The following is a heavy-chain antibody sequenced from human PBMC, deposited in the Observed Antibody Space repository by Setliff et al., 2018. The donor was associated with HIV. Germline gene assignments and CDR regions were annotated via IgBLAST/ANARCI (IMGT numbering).Heavy chain of an antibody. D-gene: IGHD2-2*01. CDR3: AKEDQRVTSVDY. CDR2: IWYDGSNK. Sequence: GGSLRLSCEASGFTFSSHGMHWVRQAPGKGLEWVAVIWYDGSNKYYADSVKGRFTISRDNSKNTLFLQMNSLRSEDTAVYYCAKEDQRVTSVDYWGQGTPVTVSS. V-gene: IGHV3-30*02. CDR1: GFTFSSHG. J-gene: IGHJ4*02.